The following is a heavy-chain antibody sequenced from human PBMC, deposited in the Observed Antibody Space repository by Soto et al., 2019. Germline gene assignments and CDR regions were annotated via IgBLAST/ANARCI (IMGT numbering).Heavy chain of an antibody. D-gene: IGHD4-17*01. J-gene: IGHJ4*02. CDR1: GGSISSGGYY. Sequence: QVQLQESGPGLVKPSQTLSLTCTVSGGSISSGGYYWGWIRQHPGKGLEWIGYIYYSGSTYYNPSFKSRVTISVDTSKTQFSLKLSSVTAADTAVYYCARSSHSTVTTLDYWGQGTLVTVSS. CDR3: ARSSHSTVTTLDY. CDR2: IYYSGST. V-gene: IGHV4-31*03.